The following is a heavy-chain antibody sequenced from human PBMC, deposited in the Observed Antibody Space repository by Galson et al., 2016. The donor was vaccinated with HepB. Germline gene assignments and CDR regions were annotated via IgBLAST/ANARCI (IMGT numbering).Heavy chain of an antibody. D-gene: IGHD1-7*01. Sequence: EWVAVISYDGSNKYYADSVKGRFTISRDNSKNTLYLQMNSLRAEDTAVYYCARDPGGCYGTTICYYGMDVWGQGTTVTVSS. J-gene: IGHJ6*02. V-gene: IGHV3-30-3*01. CDR3: ARDPGGCYGTTICYYGMDV. CDR2: ISYDGSNK.